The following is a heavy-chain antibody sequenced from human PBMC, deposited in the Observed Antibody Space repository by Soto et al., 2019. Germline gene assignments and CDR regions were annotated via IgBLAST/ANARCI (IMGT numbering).Heavy chain of an antibody. Sequence: SETLSLTCTVSGGSISSSSYYWGWIRQPPGKGLEWIGSIYYSGSTYYNPSLKSRVTISVDTSKNQFSLKLSSVTAADTAVYYCARTSIKLMYYDFWSGEKDYWGQGTLVTVS. V-gene: IGHV4-39*01. CDR2: IYYSGST. D-gene: IGHD3-3*01. CDR1: GGSISSSSYY. J-gene: IGHJ4*02. CDR3: ARTSIKLMYYDFWSGEKDY.